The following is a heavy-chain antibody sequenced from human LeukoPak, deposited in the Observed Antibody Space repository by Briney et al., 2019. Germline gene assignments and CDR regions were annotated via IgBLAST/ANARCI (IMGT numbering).Heavy chain of an antibody. Sequence: SETLSLTCTVSGGSISSYYWSWIRQPPGQGLEWIGYIYYSGSTNYNPSLKSRVTISVDTSKNQFSLKLSSVTAADTAVYYCARAPHYDSSGYYFDYWGQGTLVTVSS. CDR3: ARAPHYDSSGYYFDY. V-gene: IGHV4-59*01. CDR1: GGSISSYY. D-gene: IGHD3-22*01. CDR2: IYYSGST. J-gene: IGHJ4*02.